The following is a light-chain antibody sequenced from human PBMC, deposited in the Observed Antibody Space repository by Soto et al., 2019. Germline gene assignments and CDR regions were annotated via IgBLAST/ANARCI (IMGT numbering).Light chain of an antibody. V-gene: IGKV3-15*01. CDR2: GAS. Sequence: EIVMTQSPATLSVSPGERATLSCRASQSVSSNLAWYQQKPGQAPRLLIYGASTRATGIPARFSGSGSETEFTLTISSLQSEDFAVYYCQHYNNWRRTFGQGTKVEIK. J-gene: IGKJ1*01. CDR3: QHYNNWRRT. CDR1: QSVSSN.